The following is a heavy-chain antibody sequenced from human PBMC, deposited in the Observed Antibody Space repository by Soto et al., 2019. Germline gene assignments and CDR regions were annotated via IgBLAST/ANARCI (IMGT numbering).Heavy chain of an antibody. V-gene: IGHV3-23*01. Sequence: EERLSESGGGLVQPGGSLRLSCGGSGFTFSTFAMSWVRQAPGKGLEWVSGISDSGAGTYYADSVKGRFTISRDNSKNTVYLQMNSLRAEDTAVYYCARDPIQRASYGSFFVSWGQGTLVTVSS. J-gene: IGHJ5*02. CDR2: ISDSGAGT. CDR1: GFTFSTFA. D-gene: IGHD4-17*01. CDR3: ARDPIQRASYGSFFVS.